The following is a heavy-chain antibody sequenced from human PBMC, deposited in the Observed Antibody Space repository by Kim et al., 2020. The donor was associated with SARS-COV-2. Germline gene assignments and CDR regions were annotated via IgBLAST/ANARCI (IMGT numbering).Heavy chain of an antibody. V-gene: IGHV3-15*01. J-gene: IGHJ4*02. Sequence: GTTDYAAPVKGRFTISRYDSKNTLYLQMNSLKTEDTAVYYCTTGDYNFDYWGQGTLVTVSS. D-gene: IGHD3-16*01. CDR3: TTGDYNFDY. CDR2: GTT.